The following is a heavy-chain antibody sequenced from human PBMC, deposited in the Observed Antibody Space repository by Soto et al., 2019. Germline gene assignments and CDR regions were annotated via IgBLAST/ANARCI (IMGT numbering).Heavy chain of an antibody. CDR3: AKDRIWGYRVASDAFDI. J-gene: IGHJ3*02. D-gene: IGHD2-2*02. CDR1: GFTFSSYA. Sequence: EVQLLESGGGLVQPGGSLRLSCAASGFTFSSYAMSWVRQAPGKGLEWVSAISGSGGSTYYADSVKGRFTISRDNSKNTLYLQMNSLRAEDTAVYYCAKDRIWGYRVASDAFDIWGQGTMVTVSS. V-gene: IGHV3-23*01. CDR2: ISGSGGST.